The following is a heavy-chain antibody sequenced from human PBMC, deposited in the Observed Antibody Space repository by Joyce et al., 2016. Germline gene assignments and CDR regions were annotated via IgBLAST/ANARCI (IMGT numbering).Heavy chain of an antibody. CDR2: ISAYNGNT. CDR3: ARVIVVVPAAITPFDY. Sequence: QVQLVQSGAEVKKPGASVKVSCKASGYTFTSYGISWVRQAPGQGLEWMGWISAYNGNTNYAQNLQGRVTMTTDTSTSTAYMELRSLRSDDTAVYYCARVIVVVPAAITPFDYWGQGTLVTVSS. D-gene: IGHD2-2*01. CDR1: GYTFTSYG. J-gene: IGHJ4*02. V-gene: IGHV1-18*01.